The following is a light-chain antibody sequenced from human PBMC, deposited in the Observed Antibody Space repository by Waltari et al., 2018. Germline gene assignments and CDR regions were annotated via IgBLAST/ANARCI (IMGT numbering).Light chain of an antibody. Sequence: DIQMTLSPSTLSASIGARVTITCRASQPIGRWLAWYQRKPGKAPKLLFYEASTLESGVPSRFSATGSGTEFTLTIGSLQPDDFASYFCLQYYTYSTFGQGTNVEIK. CDR2: EAS. CDR1: QPIGRW. J-gene: IGKJ1*01. V-gene: IGKV1-5*03. CDR3: LQYYTYST.